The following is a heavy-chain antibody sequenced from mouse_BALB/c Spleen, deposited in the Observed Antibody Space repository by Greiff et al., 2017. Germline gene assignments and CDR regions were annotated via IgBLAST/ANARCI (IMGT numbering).Heavy chain of an antibody. D-gene: IGHD2-1*01. CDR2: ISYSGST. J-gene: IGHJ4*01. Sequence: EVKLQESGPGLVKPSQSLSLTCTVTGYSITSDYAWNWIRQFPGNKLEWMGYISYSGSTSYNPSLKSRISITRDTSKNQFFLQLNSVTTEDTATYYCARGVYGNYPYYAMDYWGQGTSVTVSS. CDR1: GYSITSDYA. CDR3: ARGVYGNYPYYAMDY. V-gene: IGHV3-2*02.